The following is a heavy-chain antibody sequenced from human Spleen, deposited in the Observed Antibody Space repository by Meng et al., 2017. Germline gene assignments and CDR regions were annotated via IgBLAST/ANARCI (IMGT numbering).Heavy chain of an antibody. V-gene: IGHV4-61*01. D-gene: IGHD3-16*01. CDR3: ARDWGHYYYYYGVDV. J-gene: IGHJ6*02. Sequence: SETLSLTCTVSGGSFTSNSYYWGWIRQPPGKGLEWIGYISYSGDTNYNPLLKSRVTISVDTSKNQFSLKLTSVTSADTAVYYCARDWGHYYYYYGVDVWGQGTTVTVSS. CDR2: ISYSGDT. CDR1: GGSFTSNSYY.